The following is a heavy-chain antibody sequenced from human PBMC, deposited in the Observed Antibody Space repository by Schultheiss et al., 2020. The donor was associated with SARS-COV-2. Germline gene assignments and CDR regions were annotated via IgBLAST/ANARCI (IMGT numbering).Heavy chain of an antibody. CDR3: ARFYCSSTSCYTGYFDY. CDR2: ISYDGSNK. V-gene: IGHV3-30-3*01. CDR1: GFTFSSYA. J-gene: IGHJ4*02. Sequence: GGSLRLSCAASGFTFSSYAMHWVRQAPGKGLEWVAVISYDGSNKYYADSVKCRFTISRDNSKNTLYLQMNSLRAEDTAVYYCARFYCSSTSCYTGYFDYWGQGTLVTVAS. D-gene: IGHD2-2*02.